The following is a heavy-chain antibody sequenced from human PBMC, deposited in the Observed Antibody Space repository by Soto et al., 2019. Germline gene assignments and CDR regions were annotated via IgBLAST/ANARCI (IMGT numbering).Heavy chain of an antibody. V-gene: IGHV4-59*08. D-gene: IGHD3-10*01. CDR1: GGSISSYY. Sequence: QVQLQESGPGLVKPSETLSLTCTVSGGSISSYYWSWIRQPPGKGLEWIGYIYYSGSTNYNPSLKSRVTISVDTSKNQFSLKLSSVTAADTAVYYCARLTMVRGVINLWFDPWGQGTLVTVSS. CDR2: IYYSGST. J-gene: IGHJ5*02. CDR3: ARLTMVRGVINLWFDP.